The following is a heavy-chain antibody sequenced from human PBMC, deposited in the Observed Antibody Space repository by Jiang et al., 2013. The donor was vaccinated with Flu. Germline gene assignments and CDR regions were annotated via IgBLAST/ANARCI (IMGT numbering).Heavy chain of an antibody. Sequence: EWMGWISGYNGNTNYAQKLQGRVTMTTDTSASTAYMELRSLRSDDTAVYYCARETQYRSPKWPYYYSYMDVWGTGTTVTVSS. V-gene: IGHV1-18*01. D-gene: IGHD6-6*01. CDR3: ARETQYRSPKWPYYYSYMDV. CDR2: ISGYNGNT. J-gene: IGHJ6*03.